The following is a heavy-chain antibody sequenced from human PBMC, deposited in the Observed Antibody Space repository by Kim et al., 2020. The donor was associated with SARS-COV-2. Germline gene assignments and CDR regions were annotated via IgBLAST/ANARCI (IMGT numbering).Heavy chain of an antibody. CDR2: ISSNGGST. J-gene: IGHJ4*02. CDR3: ARGSGDY. V-gene: IGHV3-64*01. Sequence: GGSLRLSCAASGFTFSSYAMHWVRQAPGKGLEYVSAISSNGGSTYYANSVKGRFTISRDNSKNTLYLQMGSLRAEDMAVYYCARGSGDYWGQGTLVTVSS. D-gene: IGHD6-25*01. CDR1: GFTFSSYA.